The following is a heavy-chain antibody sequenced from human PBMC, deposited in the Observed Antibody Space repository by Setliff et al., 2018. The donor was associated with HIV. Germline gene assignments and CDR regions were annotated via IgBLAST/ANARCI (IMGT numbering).Heavy chain of an antibody. Sequence: SETLSLTCAVYGGSLSGYYWSWIRQPPGKGLEWIGSIYYSGSTYYNPSLKSRVTISVDTSKNQFSLKLSSVTAADTAVYYCARADPVYGSGSCLDYWGQGTLVTVSS. V-gene: IGHV4-34*01. CDR3: ARADPVYGSGSCLDY. J-gene: IGHJ4*02. D-gene: IGHD3-10*01. CDR1: GGSLSGYY. CDR2: IYYSGST.